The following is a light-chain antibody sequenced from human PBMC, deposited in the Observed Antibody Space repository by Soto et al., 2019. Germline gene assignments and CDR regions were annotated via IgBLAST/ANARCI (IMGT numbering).Light chain of an antibody. CDR1: QGVAAW. CDR2: ATS. V-gene: IGKV1-12*01. J-gene: IGKJ5*01. CDR3: QQGGDCPSGVT. Sequence: DIQMTQSPSSVSASIGDTVTITCRASQGVAAWLAWYQQTPGKAPNPLIFATSNLHSGVPSRFSGSGTGTDFTLTITNLQAEDFATYYCQQGGDCPSGVTLGQGTRLQI.